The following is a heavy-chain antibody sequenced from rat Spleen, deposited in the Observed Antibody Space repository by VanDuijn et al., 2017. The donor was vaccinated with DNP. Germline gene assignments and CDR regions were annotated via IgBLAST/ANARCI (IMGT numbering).Heavy chain of an antibody. D-gene: IGHD1-11*01. Sequence: EVQLVESGGGLVQPGRSLKLSCAASGFTFSYYYMAWVRQAPMKGLELVAYIRYDGGSTYYGDSVKGHFTISRDNAKSTLYLQMNSLRSEDMATYYCTTDEGWGQGVMVTVSS. V-gene: IGHV5-20*01. J-gene: IGHJ2*01. CDR2: IRYDGGST. CDR3: TTDEG. CDR1: GFTFSYYY.